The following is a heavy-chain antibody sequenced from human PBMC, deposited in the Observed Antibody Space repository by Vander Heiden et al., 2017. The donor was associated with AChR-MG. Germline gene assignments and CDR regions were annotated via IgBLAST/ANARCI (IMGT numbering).Heavy chain of an antibody. J-gene: IGHJ6*02. Sequence: EVQLVETGGGLIQPGGSLRLSCAASGFTVSSNYMSWVRQAPGKGLEWVSVIYSGGSTYYADSVKGRVTISRDNSKNTLYLQMNSLRAEDTAVYYCARTAHCGGDCSGYGMDVWGQGTTVTVSS. D-gene: IGHD2-21*02. CDR1: GFTVSSNY. CDR2: IYSGGST. V-gene: IGHV3-53*02. CDR3: ARTAHCGGDCSGYGMDV.